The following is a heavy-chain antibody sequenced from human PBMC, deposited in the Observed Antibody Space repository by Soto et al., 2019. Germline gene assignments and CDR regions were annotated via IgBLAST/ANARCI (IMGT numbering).Heavy chain of an antibody. J-gene: IGHJ4*02. CDR2: IIPMLGMS. D-gene: IGHD3-10*01. V-gene: IGHV1-69*02. Sequence: QVQLVQSGAEVKKPGSSVKVSCTASGDTFNFYTISWVRQAPVQGLEWMGRIIPMLGMSNYAKSCQGRVTMIADKSTSTAYMELSSLRSEDTALYYCATNYGSGSAHFDNWGQGTLITVSS. CDR1: GDTFNFYT. CDR3: ATNYGSGSAHFDN.